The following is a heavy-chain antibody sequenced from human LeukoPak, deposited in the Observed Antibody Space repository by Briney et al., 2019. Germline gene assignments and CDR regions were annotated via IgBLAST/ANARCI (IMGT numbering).Heavy chain of an antibody. CDR1: GFTFSSYE. V-gene: IGHV3-21*01. D-gene: IGHD6-19*01. Sequence: GGSLRLSCAASGFTFSSYEMNWVRQAPGTGLEWVSSISSSSSYIYYADSVKGRFTISRDNAKNSLYLQMNSLRAEDTAVYYCARIAVAISHYYMDVWGKGTTVTVSS. CDR3: ARIAVAISHYYMDV. CDR2: ISSSSSYI. J-gene: IGHJ6*03.